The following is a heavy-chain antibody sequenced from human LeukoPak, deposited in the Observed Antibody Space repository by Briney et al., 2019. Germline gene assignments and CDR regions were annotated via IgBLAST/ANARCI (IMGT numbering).Heavy chain of an antibody. J-gene: IGHJ4*02. Sequence: GSLRLSCAASGFTFSSYSMNWVRQAPGKGLEWVSSISSSSSYIYYADSVKGRFTISRDNAKNSLYLQMNSLRAEDTAVYYCAREVWAVAGTVDYWGQGTLVTVSS. CDR1: GFTFSSYS. D-gene: IGHD6-19*01. V-gene: IGHV3-21*01. CDR2: ISSSSSYI. CDR3: AREVWAVAGTVDY.